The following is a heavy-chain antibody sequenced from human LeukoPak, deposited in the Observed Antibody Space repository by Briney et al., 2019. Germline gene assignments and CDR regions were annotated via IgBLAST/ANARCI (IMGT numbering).Heavy chain of an antibody. CDR2: MSPNSGDT. V-gene: IGHV1-8*01. CDR1: GYTFTSYD. D-gene: IGHD7-27*01. CDR3: ARGPPTWGYDY. Sequence: GASVNVSCKASGYTFTSYDFNWVRQATGQRPEWMGWMSPNSGDTGYAQKFQDRVTMTRNTSISTAYMELSSLRSDDTAVYYCARGPPTWGYDYWGPGTLVTVSS. J-gene: IGHJ4*02.